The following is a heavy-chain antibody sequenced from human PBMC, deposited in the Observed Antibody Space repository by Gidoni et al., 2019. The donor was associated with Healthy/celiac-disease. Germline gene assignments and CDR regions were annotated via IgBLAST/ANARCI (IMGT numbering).Heavy chain of an antibody. CDR2: INHSGST. Sequence: QVQLQQCGAGLLQPSATLSLTCAVYGGSFSGYSWSWIRQPPGKGLEWIGEINHSGSTNYNPSLKSRVTISVDTSKNQFSLKLSSVTAADTAVYYCASSSGSGWPFDYWGQGTLVTVSS. J-gene: IGHJ4*02. V-gene: IGHV4-34*01. CDR3: ASSSGSGWPFDY. CDR1: GGSFSGYS. D-gene: IGHD6-19*01.